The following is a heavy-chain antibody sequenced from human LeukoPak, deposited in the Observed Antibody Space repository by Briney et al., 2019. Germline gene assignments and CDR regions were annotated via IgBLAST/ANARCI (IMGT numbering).Heavy chain of an antibody. CDR2: ISGSGGST. D-gene: IGHD2-21*02. CDR1: GFTFSSYA. J-gene: IGHJ4*02. Sequence: GGTLRLSCAASGFTFSSYAMSWVRQAPGKGLEWVSAISGSGGSTYYADSAKGRFTISRDNSKNTLYLQMNSLRAEDTAVYFCAKDSDIFNYWGQGTLVTVSS. CDR3: AKDSDIFNY. V-gene: IGHV3-23*01.